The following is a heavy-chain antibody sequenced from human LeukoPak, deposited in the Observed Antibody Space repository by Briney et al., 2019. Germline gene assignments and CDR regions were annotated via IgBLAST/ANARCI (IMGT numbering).Heavy chain of an antibody. CDR3: VREGSSSWYIDY. Sequence: PSETLSLTCTVSGGSISGYYWSWIRQPAGKGLEWIGRIFSSGSTNYNPSLKSRVTISVDKSKNQFSLKLSSVTAADTAVYYCVREGSSSWYIDYWGQGTLVTVSS. CDR2: IFSSGST. J-gene: IGHJ4*02. V-gene: IGHV4-4*07. CDR1: GGSISGYY. D-gene: IGHD6-13*01.